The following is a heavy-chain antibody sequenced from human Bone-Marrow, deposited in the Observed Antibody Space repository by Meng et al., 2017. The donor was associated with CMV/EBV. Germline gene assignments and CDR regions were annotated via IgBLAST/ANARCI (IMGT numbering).Heavy chain of an antibody. CDR3: ARGYGGTVNPTIGYYYYGTDV. V-gene: IGHV1-2*02. CDR2: INPNSGGT. D-gene: IGHD3-16*01. Sequence: VSSKASAPTFTGYYIHWERQAPGQGLEWMGWINPNSGGTNYAQKFQGRVTMTRDTSISTAYMELSRLRSDDTAVYYCARGYGGTVNPTIGYYYYGTDVWGQGTTVTVSS. J-gene: IGHJ6*02. CDR1: APTFTGYY.